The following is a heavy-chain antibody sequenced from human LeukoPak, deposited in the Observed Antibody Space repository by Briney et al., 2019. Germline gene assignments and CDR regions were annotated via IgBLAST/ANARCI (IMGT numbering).Heavy chain of an antibody. J-gene: IGHJ4*02. D-gene: IGHD5-18*01. V-gene: IGHV4-39*01. CDR2: IYYSGST. Sequence: PSETLSLTCTVSGGSISSSSYYWGWIRQPPGKGLEWIGSIYYSGSTYYNPSLKSRVTISVDTSKNQFSLKLSSVTAADTAVYYCARRKPLSGPYGYSVFDYWGQGTLVTVSS. CDR3: ARRKPLSGPYGYSVFDY. CDR1: GGSISSSSYY.